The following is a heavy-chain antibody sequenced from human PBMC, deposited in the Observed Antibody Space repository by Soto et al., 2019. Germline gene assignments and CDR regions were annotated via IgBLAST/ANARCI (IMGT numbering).Heavy chain of an antibody. D-gene: IGHD6-19*01. Sequence: QVQLQESGPGLVKPSETLSLTCTVSGGSVSSGSYYWSWIRQPPGKGLEWIGYIYYSGSTNYNPTRRSRANISVDTSKTQLPLKLSSVSAADTAVYYGAGEVSSGWYVEPYYYGMDVWGQGTTVTVSS. J-gene: IGHJ6*02. V-gene: IGHV4-61*01. CDR2: IYYSGST. CDR3: AGEVSSGWYVEPYYYGMDV. CDR1: GGSVSSGSYY.